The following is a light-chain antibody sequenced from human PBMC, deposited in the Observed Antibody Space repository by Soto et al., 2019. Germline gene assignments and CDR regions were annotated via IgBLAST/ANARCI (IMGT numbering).Light chain of an antibody. CDR3: QQYGSSPSLT. J-gene: IGKJ4*01. CDR1: QSVSRSY. CDR2: GAS. Sequence: EIVLTQSPGTLSLSPGDRATLSCRASQSVSRSYLGWYQQKPGQAPRLLIYGASSRATGIPDRFSGSGSGTDFTLTISRLEPEDFAVYYCQQYGSSPSLTFGGGTKVDIK. V-gene: IGKV3-20*01.